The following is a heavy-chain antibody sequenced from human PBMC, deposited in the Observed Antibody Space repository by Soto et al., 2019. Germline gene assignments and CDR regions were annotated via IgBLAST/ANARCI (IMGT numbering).Heavy chain of an antibody. J-gene: IGHJ4*01. V-gene: IGHV4-61*01. D-gene: IGHD3-9*01. CDR3: ARHAGLTGYPYYFDY. CDR2: FYNSGST. Sequence: PSETLSLTCTVSGGSVSSGSYYWSWIRQPPGKELEWIGCFYNSGSTNYNPTFKSRVTISVDTSKSQVSLKLSSVTAADTAVYYCARHAGLTGYPYYFDYWGHGTLVTV. CDR1: GGSVSSGSYY.